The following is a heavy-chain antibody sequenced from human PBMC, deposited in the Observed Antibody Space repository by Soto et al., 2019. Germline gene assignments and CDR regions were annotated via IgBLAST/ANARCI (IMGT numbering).Heavy chain of an antibody. CDR3: ARDREYYYVWGSYRHWAFDI. Sequence: GWSLRLSCAASGFTFSSYSMNLVRQAPGKGLEWVSSISSSSSYIYYADSVKGRFTISRDNAKNSLYLQMNSLRAEDTAVYYCARDREYYYVWGSYRHWAFDIWGEGTMVTVS. V-gene: IGHV3-21*01. CDR2: ISSSSSYI. J-gene: IGHJ3*02. CDR1: GFTFSSYS. D-gene: IGHD3-16*02.